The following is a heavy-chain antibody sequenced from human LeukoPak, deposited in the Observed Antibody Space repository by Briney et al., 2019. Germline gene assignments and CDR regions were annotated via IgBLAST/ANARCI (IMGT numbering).Heavy chain of an antibody. Sequence: SETLSLTCGVFGVSINDYYWSWIRQSPGKGLEWIGEISHTEGTRYSPSLESRVTMSVGTSENQLSLKLIFVTAADTAVYYCARIRCGHSGSVCYNHWGLGTLVTVSS. CDR1: GVSINDYY. D-gene: IGHD3-9*01. V-gene: IGHV4-34*01. CDR3: ARIRCGHSGSVCYNH. CDR2: ISHTEGT. J-gene: IGHJ4*02.